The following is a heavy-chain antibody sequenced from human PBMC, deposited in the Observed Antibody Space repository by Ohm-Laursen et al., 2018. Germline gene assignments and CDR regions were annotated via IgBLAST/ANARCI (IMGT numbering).Heavy chain of an antibody. CDR2: ISGSGGST. CDR3: AKAGAVIAAAGNGGREDFQH. J-gene: IGHJ1*01. D-gene: IGHD6-13*01. Sequence: GSLRLSCSASGFTFSSYAMSWVRQAPGKGLEWVSAISGSGGSTYYADSVKGRFTISRDNSKNTLYLQMNSLRAEDTAVYYCAKAGAVIAAAGNGGREDFQHWGQGTLVTVSS. CDR1: GFTFSSYA. V-gene: IGHV3-23*01.